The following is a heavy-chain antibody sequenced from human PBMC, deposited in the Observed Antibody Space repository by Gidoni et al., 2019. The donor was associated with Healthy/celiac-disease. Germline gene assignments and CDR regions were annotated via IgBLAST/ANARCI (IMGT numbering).Heavy chain of an antibody. D-gene: IGHD2-21*02. J-gene: IGHJ5*02. CDR1: GCSISSYY. CDR3: ARTIVVVTAHWFDP. CDR2: IYYSGST. V-gene: IGHV4-59*01. Sequence: QVQLQASGPGLVKPSETLSLTCTVSGCSISSYYWSWIRQPPGKGLEWIEYIYYSGSTNYNPSLKSRVTISVDTSKNQFSLKLSSVTAADTAVYYCARTIVVVTAHWFDPWGQGTLVTVSS.